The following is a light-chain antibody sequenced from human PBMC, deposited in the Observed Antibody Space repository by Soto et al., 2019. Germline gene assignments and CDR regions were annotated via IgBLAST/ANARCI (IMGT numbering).Light chain of an antibody. CDR3: FSYADTNNFV. V-gene: IGLV2-8*01. Sequence: QSVLTQPPSASGSPGQSVSISCSGGSSDVGGSKYVSWYQVKPGKAPKLIIYEVNRRPEGAPYRFSGSKSGNTASLTVSGLQAQDEGAYYCFSYADTNNFVFGSGTKVTVL. CDR1: SSDVGGSKY. J-gene: IGLJ1*01. CDR2: EVN.